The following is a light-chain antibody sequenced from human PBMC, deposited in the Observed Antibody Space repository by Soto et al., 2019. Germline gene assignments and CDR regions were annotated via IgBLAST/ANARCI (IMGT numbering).Light chain of an antibody. J-gene: IGLJ3*02. CDR2: SNN. V-gene: IGLV1-44*01. CDR3: ATWDGSLDGV. CDR1: SSNIGSND. Sequence: QSVLTQPPSASGTPGQRVTISCSGSSSNIGSNDVTWYQQLPGTAPKLLIYSNNQRPSGVPVRFSGSKSCTSASLAISCLQAEDEADYYCATWDGSLDGVFGGGTKLTVL.